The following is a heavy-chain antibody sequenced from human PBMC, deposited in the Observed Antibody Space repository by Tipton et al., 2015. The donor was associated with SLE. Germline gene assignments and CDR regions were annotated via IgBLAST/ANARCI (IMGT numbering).Heavy chain of an antibody. CDR3: ARAVISSFDY. Sequence: GSLRLSCAASGFTFSSYAMSWARQAPGKGLEWVSAISGSGGSTYYADSVKGRFTISRDNAKNTLYLQMNSLRAEDTAVYYCARAVISSFDYWGQGTLVTVSS. CDR1: GFTFSSYA. D-gene: IGHD2-21*01. CDR2: ISGSGGST. V-gene: IGHV3-23*01. J-gene: IGHJ4*02.